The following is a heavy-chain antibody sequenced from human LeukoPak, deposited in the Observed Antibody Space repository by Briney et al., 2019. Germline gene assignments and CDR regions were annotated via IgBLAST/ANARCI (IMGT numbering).Heavy chain of an antibody. Sequence: GGSLRLSCAASGFTVSSNYMSWVRQAPGKGLEWVSVIFSGGSTYYADSVKGRFTISRHNSKNTLYLQMNSLRAEDTAVYYCARDTTGHYYYGMDVWGQGTTVTVSS. J-gene: IGHJ6*02. CDR2: IFSGGST. V-gene: IGHV3-53*04. CDR1: GFTVSSNY. CDR3: ARDTTGHYYYGMDV. D-gene: IGHD4-11*01.